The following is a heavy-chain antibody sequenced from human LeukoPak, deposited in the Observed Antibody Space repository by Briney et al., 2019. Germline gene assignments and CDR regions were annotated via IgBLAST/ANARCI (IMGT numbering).Heavy chain of an antibody. CDR3: ARRQLFSGSYYRY. V-gene: IGHV4-34*01. J-gene: IGHJ4*02. Sequence: PSETLSLTCAVYGGSFSGYYWSWIRQPPGEGLEWIGEINHSGSTNYNPSLKSRVTISVDTSKNQFSLKLSSVTAADTAVYYCARRQLFSGSYYRYWGQGTLVTVSS. CDR2: INHSGST. D-gene: IGHD3-10*01. CDR1: GGSFSGYY.